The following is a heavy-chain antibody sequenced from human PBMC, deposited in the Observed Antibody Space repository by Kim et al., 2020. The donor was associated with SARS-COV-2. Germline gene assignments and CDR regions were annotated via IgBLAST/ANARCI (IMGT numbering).Heavy chain of an antibody. CDR3: ARDRRMWELPRAFDY. CDR2: IKQDGSEK. D-gene: IGHD1-26*01. Sequence: GGSLRLSCAASGFTFSSYWMSWVRQAPGKGLEWVANIKQDGSEKYYVDSVKGRFTISRDNAKNSLYLQMNSLRAEDTAVYYCARDRRMWELPRAFDYWGQGTLVTVSS. CDR1: GFTFSSYW. J-gene: IGHJ4*02. V-gene: IGHV3-7*01.